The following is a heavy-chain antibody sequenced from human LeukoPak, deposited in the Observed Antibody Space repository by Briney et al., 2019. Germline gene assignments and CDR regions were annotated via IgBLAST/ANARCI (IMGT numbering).Heavy chain of an antibody. CDR2: IRNKANSYTT. V-gene: IGHV3-72*01. D-gene: IGHD5/OR15-5a*01. CDR3: ARRNSVTQGLDN. J-gene: IGHJ4*02. Sequence: GGSLRLSCAASGFTFIDHYMDWVRQAPGKGLEWIGRIRNKANSYTTEYAASVKGRFTVSRDDSKDSLFLQMNSLESEDTAVYYCARRNSVTQGLDNWGQGTLVTVSS. CDR1: GFTFIDHY.